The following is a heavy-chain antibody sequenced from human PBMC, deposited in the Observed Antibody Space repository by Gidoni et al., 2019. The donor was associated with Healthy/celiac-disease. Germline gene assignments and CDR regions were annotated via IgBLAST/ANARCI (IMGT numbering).Heavy chain of an antibody. CDR1: GGSLSSSSYY. CDR3: ARDDVEVISTTWGYFDY. D-gene: IGHD3-22*01. V-gene: IGHV4-39*07. Sequence: QLQLQESGPGLVKPSETLSLTCTVSGGSLSSSSYYWGWSRQPPGKGLEWIGSIYYSGSTYYNPSLKSRVTISVDTSKNQFSLKLSSVTAADTAVYYCARDDVEVISTTWGYFDYWGQGTLVTVSS. CDR2: IYYSGST. J-gene: IGHJ4*02.